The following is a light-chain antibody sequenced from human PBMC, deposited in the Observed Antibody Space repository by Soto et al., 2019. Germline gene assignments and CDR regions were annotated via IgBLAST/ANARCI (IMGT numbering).Light chain of an antibody. CDR3: QQYNGYSFYTNS. J-gene: IGKJ2*03. V-gene: IGKV1-39*01. Sequence: DIQMTQSPSSLSASGGDTVTITCRASQSITSYLNWYQQRPGKAPELLIYASSSLQSGVPSRFSGSGSGTDFTLTISSLQPEDVGTYYYQQYNGYSFYTNSFGQGTKLEIK. CDR2: ASS. CDR1: QSITSY.